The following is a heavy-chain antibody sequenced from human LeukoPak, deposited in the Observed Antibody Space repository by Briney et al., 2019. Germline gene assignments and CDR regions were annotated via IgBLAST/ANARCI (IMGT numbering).Heavy chain of an antibody. CDR1: GFTFNSFA. J-gene: IGHJ4*02. CDR3: AKVKEMYSSGSYYFDY. V-gene: IGHV3-23*01. D-gene: IGHD6-19*01. CDR2: ITGSGGST. Sequence: GGSLRLSCAASGFTFNSFAMTWVRQAPGKGLEWVSAITGSGGSTYYVDSVKGRFTISRDNSKNTLWLQMNSLRAEDTAVYYCAKVKEMYSSGSYYFDYWGQGTLVTVSS.